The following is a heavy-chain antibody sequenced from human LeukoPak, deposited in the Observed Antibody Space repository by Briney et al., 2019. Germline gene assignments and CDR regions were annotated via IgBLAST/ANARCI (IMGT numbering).Heavy chain of an antibody. CDR2: INTNGGST. V-gene: IGHV3-23*05. Sequence: GGSLRLSCAASGFTFSNYAMSWVRQAPGQGLEWVSVINTNGGSTYHADSVKGRFTISRDNSKDTLYLQMDSLRAEDTAVYYCARTRNYYYNMDVWGKGPRSSSP. CDR3: ARTRNYYYNMDV. D-gene: IGHD2/OR15-2a*01. J-gene: IGHJ6*03. CDR1: GFTFSNYA.